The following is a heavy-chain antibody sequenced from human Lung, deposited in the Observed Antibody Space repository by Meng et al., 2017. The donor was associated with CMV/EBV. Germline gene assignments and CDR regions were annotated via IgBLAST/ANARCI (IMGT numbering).Heavy chain of an antibody. CDR1: GFTFSSYG. CDR3: ATPVHYDSSGYELDY. V-gene: IGHV3-30*03. Sequence: SGFTFSSYGMHWVRQAPGKGLGWVAVISYDGNNKYCADSVKGRFTISRDNSKNTLYLQMNSLRAEDTAVYYCATPVHYDSSGYELDYWGQGTLVTVSS. CDR2: ISYDGNNK. D-gene: IGHD3-22*01. J-gene: IGHJ4*02.